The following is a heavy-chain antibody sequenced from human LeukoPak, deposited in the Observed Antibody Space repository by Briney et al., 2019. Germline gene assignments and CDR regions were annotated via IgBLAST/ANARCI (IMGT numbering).Heavy chain of an antibody. D-gene: IGHD1-1*01. V-gene: IGHV4-61*08. CDR1: GGSISSGGYS. CDR2: IYYSGST. Sequence: PSQTLSLTCAVSGGSISSGGYSWSWIRQPPGKGLEWIGYIYYSGSTNYNPSLKSRVTISVDTSKNQFSLKLSSVTAADTAVYYCARGFNDVAQRAGFDYWGQGTLVTVSS. J-gene: IGHJ4*02. CDR3: ARGFNDVAQRAGFDY.